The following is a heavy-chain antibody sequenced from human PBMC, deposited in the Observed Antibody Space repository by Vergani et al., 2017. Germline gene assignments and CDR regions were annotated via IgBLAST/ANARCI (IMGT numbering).Heavy chain of an antibody. D-gene: IGHD3-16*01. J-gene: IGHJ4*02. CDR3: ARDLGSLGFDY. CDR1: GFTFSDYY. Sequence: VQLVESGGGLVKPGGSLRLSCAASGFTFSDYYMSWIRQAPGKGLEWVSGINWNGGSTGYADSVKGRFTISRDNAKNSLYLQMNSLRAEDTALYHCARDLGSLGFDYWGQGTLVTVSS. V-gene: IGHV3-20*01. CDR2: INWNGGST.